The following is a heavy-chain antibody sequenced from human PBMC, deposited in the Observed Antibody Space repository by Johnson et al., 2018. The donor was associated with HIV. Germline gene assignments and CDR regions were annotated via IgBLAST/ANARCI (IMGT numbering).Heavy chain of an antibody. J-gene: IGHJ3*02. CDR2: IKEDGVEK. CDR3: ARAVARGQWLADGYI. V-gene: IGHV3-7*01. CDR1: GFIFSSYW. Sequence: LVESGGGVVQPGGSLRLSCAASGFIFSSYWMTWVRQAPGKGLEWVANIKEDGVEKHYVDSVKGRFTISRDNAKNSLYLQMNSLRHNDTAVYYCARAVARGQWLADGYIWGQGTTVIVSS. D-gene: IGHD6-19*01.